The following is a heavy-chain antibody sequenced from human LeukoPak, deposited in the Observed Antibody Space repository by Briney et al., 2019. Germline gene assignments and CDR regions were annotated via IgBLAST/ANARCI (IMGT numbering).Heavy chain of an antibody. V-gene: IGHV3-7*01. CDR2: IREDGSDK. CDR3: AREAGRGFDY. J-gene: IGHJ4*02. Sequence: PGGSLRLSCAASGFTFSRYWMSWVRQAPGKGLEWVANIREDGSDKYYVNSVKGRFTISRDNAKNSLYLQMNSLRAEDTAVYYCAREAGRGFDYWGQGTLVTVSS. CDR1: GFTFSRYW. D-gene: IGHD1-26*01.